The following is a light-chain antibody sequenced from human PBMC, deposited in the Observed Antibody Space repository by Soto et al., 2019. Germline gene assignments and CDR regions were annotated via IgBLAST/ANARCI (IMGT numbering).Light chain of an antibody. Sequence: EIVLTQSPATLSLSPGERATLSCRASQSVSSYLAWYQQKPGQAPRLLIYDASNRATGIPARFSGSGSGTDFTLTIRSLGPEDFGVYYCQQRSNWPPTFGGGTKVEIK. CDR3: QQRSNWPPT. CDR2: DAS. V-gene: IGKV3-11*01. CDR1: QSVSSY. J-gene: IGKJ4*01.